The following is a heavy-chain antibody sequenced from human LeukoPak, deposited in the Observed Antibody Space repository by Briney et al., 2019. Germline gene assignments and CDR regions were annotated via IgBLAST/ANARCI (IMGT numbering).Heavy chain of an antibody. CDR1: GYSFTNNW. Sequence: GESLKISCKGSGYSFTNNWIGWVRQMPGKGLEWMGIIYPGDSDTRYSPSFQGQVIISADKSISTAYLQWSSLKASDTAVYYCARRAQYCSGGSCSIDYWGQGTLVTVSS. D-gene: IGHD2-15*01. V-gene: IGHV5-51*03. CDR2: IYPGDSDT. CDR3: ARRAQYCSGGSCSIDY. J-gene: IGHJ4*02.